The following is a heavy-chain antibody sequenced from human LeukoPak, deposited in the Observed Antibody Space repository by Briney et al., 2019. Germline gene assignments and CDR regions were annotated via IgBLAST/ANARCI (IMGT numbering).Heavy chain of an antibody. J-gene: IGHJ5*02. CDR1: GYSIRSGYY. D-gene: IGHD3-10*01. CDR3: ARRSLRITMVRGVIKGGFDP. CDR2: IYYTET. Sequence: SETLSLTCSVSGYSIRSGYYWGWIRQPPGKGLEWIGYIYYTETSYNPSLKSRVTISADTSKNQFSLKLYSVTAADTAVYYCARRSLRITMVRGVIKGGFDPWGQGTLVTVSS. V-gene: IGHV4-38-2*02.